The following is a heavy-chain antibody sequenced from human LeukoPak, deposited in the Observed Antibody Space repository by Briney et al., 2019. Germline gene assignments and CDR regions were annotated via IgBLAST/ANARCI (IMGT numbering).Heavy chain of an antibody. CDR2: IHYSGST. J-gene: IGHJ1*01. D-gene: IGHD4-17*01. Sequence: PSETLSLTCTVSGGSISSYYWSWIRQPPGKGLQWIGYIHYSGSTNYTPSLKSRVTISVDTSKNQFSLKLTSVTAADTAVYYCARDDYGDYTFHHWGQGTPVTVSS. V-gene: IGHV4-59*01. CDR3: ARDDYGDYTFHH. CDR1: GGSISSYY.